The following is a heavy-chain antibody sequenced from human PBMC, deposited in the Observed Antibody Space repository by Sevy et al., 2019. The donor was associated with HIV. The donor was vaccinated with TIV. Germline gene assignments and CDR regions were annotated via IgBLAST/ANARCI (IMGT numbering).Heavy chain of an antibody. CDR1: GFTFSDYY. J-gene: IGHJ6*02. CDR2: ISSSGSTI. CDR3: ARDGGRRPSDYYYGMDV. Sequence: GGSLRLSCAASGFTFSDYYMRWIRQAPGKGLEWVSYISSSGSTIYYADSVKGRLTISRDNAKNSLYLQMNSLRAEDTAVYYCARDGGRRPSDYYYGMDVWGQGTTVTVSS. V-gene: IGHV3-11*01. D-gene: IGHD3-16*01.